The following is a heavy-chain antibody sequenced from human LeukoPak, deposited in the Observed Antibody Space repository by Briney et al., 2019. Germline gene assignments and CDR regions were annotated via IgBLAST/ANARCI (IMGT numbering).Heavy chain of an antibody. Sequence: ASVKVSCKASGYIFTDYAIHWLRQAPGQRPEWMGWMNAGNGNTKYSQKFQGRITLIRDTSAATAYMELSSLRHDDLAVFYCARGRGTSGTNRDFYYYYYMDVWGQGTLVTVSS. J-gene: IGHJ6*03. D-gene: IGHD2-2*01. CDR2: MNAGNGNT. CDR1: GYIFTDYA. CDR3: ARGRGTSGTNRDFYYYYYMDV. V-gene: IGHV1-3*01.